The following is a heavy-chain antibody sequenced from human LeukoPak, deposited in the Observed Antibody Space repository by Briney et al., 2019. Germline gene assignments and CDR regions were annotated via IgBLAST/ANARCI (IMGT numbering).Heavy chain of an antibody. D-gene: IGHD6-19*01. J-gene: IGHJ4*02. CDR3: ARVYGWYAVHH. Sequence: PSDTLSLTCSVSGDSIKNYYWAWIRQPPGKGLEWIAYMQASGGTNSNPSLKSRVTMSVDRAQNQLSLKLSSVTAADSAVYFCARVYGWYAVHHRGRGTLVTVSS. CDR1: GDSIKNYY. CDR2: MQASGGT. V-gene: IGHV4-4*09.